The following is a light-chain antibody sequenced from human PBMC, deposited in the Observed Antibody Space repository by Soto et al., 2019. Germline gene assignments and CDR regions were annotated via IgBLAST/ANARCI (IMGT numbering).Light chain of an antibody. CDR2: GAS. CDR3: QQYNNWPTT. J-gene: IGKJ1*01. V-gene: IGKV3-15*01. Sequence: EIVMTQSPATLSVSPGERATLSCRASPSVSSNLAWYQQKPCQTPMLLLSGASTRATGFPARFSGSGSVTEFTLTISSLQSEDFAVYYCQQYNNWPTTFGQGTKVEIK. CDR1: PSVSSN.